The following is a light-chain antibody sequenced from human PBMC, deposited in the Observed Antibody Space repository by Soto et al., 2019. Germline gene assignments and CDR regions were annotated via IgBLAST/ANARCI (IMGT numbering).Light chain of an antibody. V-gene: IGKV1-27*01. CDR3: QKYKVATWT. J-gene: IGKJ1*01. CDR2: AAS. Sequence: DIQMTQSPSSLSASVGDSVTITCRASQGISNYLVWYQQKPGKVPKLLIYAASTLQSSVPSRFSGSGSGTDYALTISSLQPEDVATYYFQKYKVATWTFGQGTKVDIK. CDR1: QGISNY.